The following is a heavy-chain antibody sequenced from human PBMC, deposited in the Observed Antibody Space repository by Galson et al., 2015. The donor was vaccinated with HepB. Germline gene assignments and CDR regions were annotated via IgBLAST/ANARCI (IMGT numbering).Heavy chain of an antibody. CDR3: ARDGEECSGGSCYPRKRGTFDY. J-gene: IGHJ4*02. V-gene: IGHV3-30*04. CDR2: ISYDGSNK. CDR1: GFTFSSYA. D-gene: IGHD2-15*01. Sequence: SLRLSCAASGFTFSSYAMHWVRQAPGKGLEWVAVISYDGSNKYYADSVKGRFTISRDNSKNTLYLQMNSLRAEDTAVYYCARDGEECSGGSCYPRKRGTFDYWGQGTLVTVSS.